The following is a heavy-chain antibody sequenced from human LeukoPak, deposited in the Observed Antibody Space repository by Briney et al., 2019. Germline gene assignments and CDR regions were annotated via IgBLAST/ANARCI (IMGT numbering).Heavy chain of an antibody. D-gene: IGHD3-22*01. CDR2: ISGSGGST. Sequence: PGGSLRLSCAASGFTFDDYTMHWVRQAPGKGLEWVSAISGSGGSTYYADSVKGRFTISRDNSKNTLYLQMNSLRAEDTAVYYCAKSPLVVVVITVDYWGQGTLVTVSS. CDR1: GFTFDDYT. J-gene: IGHJ4*02. CDR3: AKSPLVVVVITVDY. V-gene: IGHV3-23*01.